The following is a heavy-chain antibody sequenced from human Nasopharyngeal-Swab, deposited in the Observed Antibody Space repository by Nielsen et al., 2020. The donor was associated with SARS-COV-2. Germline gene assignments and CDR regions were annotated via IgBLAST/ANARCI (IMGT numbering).Heavy chain of an antibody. CDR2: IYYSGST. Sequence: WIRQPPGKGLEWIGYIYYSGSTYSNPSLKSRVTISVDTSKNQFSLKLSSVTAAHTAVYYCARATYYDYVWGSYRPGAFDIWGQGTMVTVSS. D-gene: IGHD3-16*02. J-gene: IGHJ3*02. V-gene: IGHV4-28*03. CDR3: ARATYYDYVWGSYRPGAFDI.